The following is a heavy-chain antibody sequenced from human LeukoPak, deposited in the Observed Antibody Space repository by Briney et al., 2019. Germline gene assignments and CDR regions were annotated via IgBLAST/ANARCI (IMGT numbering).Heavy chain of an antibody. CDR3: ARPLGRVKENAFDI. CDR1: GFTFSNYW. CDR2: IKQDGSEK. J-gene: IGHJ3*02. D-gene: IGHD2-21*01. V-gene: IGHV3-7*03. Sequence: GGSLRLSCAASGFTFSNYWMSWVRQAPGKGLEWVANIKQDGSEKYYVYSVEGRFTISRATAKHSLYLQMNSLRAEDTAVYYCARPLGRVKENAFDIWGQGTMVTVSS.